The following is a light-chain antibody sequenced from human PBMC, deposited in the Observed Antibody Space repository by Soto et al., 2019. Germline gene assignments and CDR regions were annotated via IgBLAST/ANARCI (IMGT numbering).Light chain of an antibody. V-gene: IGLV4-69*01. CDR1: SGHSSYA. CDR2: LNSDGSH. J-gene: IGLJ2*01. CDR3: QTWGTGIHVV. Sequence: QLVLTQSPSASASLGASVKLTCTLSSGHSSYAIAWHQQQPEQGPRFLMKLNSDGSHNKGDGIPDRFSGSRSGAERYLTISSPQSEDEADYYCQTWGTGIHVVFGGGTKVTVL.